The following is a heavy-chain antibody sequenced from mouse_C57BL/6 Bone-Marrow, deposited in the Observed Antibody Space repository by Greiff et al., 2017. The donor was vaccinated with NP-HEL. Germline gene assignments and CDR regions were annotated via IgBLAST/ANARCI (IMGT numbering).Heavy chain of an antibody. V-gene: IGHV1-64*01. CDR2: IHPNSGST. D-gene: IGHD1-1*01. CDR1: GYTFTSYW. CDR3: ARSHYYGSPYWYFDV. J-gene: IGHJ1*03. Sequence: QVQLQQPGAELVKPGASVKLSCKASGYTFTSYWMHWVKQRPGQGLEWIGMIHPNSGSTNYNEKFKRKATLTVDKSSSTAYMQLSSLTSEDSAVYYCARSHYYGSPYWYFDVWGTGTTVTVSS.